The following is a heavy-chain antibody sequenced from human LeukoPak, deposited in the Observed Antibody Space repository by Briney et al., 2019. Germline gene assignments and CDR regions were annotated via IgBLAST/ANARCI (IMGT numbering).Heavy chain of an antibody. CDR3: AKCSSGVPAAINY. D-gene: IGHD2-2*01. CDR1: GFTFSSYA. J-gene: IGHJ4*02. CDR2: ISGSGGST. V-gene: IGHV3-23*01. Sequence: GGSLRLSCAASGFTFSSYAMSWVRQAPGKGLEWVSAISGSGGSTYYADSVKGRFTISRDNSTNTLYLQMNSLRAEDTAVYYCAKCSSGVPAAINYWGQGTLVTVSS.